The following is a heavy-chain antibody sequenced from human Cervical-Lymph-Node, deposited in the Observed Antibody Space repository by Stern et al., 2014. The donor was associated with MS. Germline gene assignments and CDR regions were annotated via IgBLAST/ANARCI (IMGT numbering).Heavy chain of an antibody. J-gene: IGHJ4*02. CDR3: ARDYGTV. Sequence: VQLGQSGGGLVQPGGSLRLSCAASGFTVSNTYMTWVRQAPGKGLEWVSLIYSGGNTFYAASVKGRFTISRDNSKNTLYLQMSSLRVEDTAVYYCARDYGTVWGQGTMVTVSS. D-gene: IGHD1-7*01. CDR1: GFTVSNTY. V-gene: IGHV3-66*01. CDR2: IYSGGNT.